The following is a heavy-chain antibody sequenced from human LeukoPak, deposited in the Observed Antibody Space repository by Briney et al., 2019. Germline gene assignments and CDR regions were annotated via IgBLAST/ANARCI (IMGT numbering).Heavy chain of an antibody. V-gene: IGHV1-24*01. D-gene: IGHD2-21*02. CDR2: FDPEDGET. Sequence: ASVKVSCKVSGYTLTELSMHWVRQAPGKGLEWMGGFDPEDGETIYAQKFQGRVTITADESTSTAYMELSSLRSEDTAVYYCARSYCGGDCYSGVDYYYYGMDVWGQGTTVTVSS. J-gene: IGHJ6*02. CDR3: ARSYCGGDCYSGVDYYYYGMDV. CDR1: GYTLTELS.